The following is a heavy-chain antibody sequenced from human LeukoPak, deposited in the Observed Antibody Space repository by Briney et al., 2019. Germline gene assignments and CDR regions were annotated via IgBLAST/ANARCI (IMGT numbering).Heavy chain of an antibody. CDR1: GFTFSSYD. J-gene: IGHJ4*02. Sequence: PGRSLRLSRAASGFTFSSYDMHWVRHAKGKGLEWVSAIGTAGDTYYPGSVKGRFTISRENAKNSLYLQMNSLRAGDTAVYYCARAIAAAGGYYFDYWGQGTLVTVSS. D-gene: IGHD6-13*01. V-gene: IGHV3-13*01. CDR2: IGTAGDT. CDR3: ARAIAAAGGYYFDY.